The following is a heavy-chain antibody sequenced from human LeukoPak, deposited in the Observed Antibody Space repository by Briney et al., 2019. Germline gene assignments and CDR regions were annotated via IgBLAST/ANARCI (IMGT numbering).Heavy chain of an antibody. CDR1: GYTFTSYA. D-gene: IGHD3-10*01. CDR3: AREDPLLWFGASPWFHGMDV. V-gene: IGHV1-3*01. Sequence: ASVKVSCKASGYTFTSYAIHWVRQAPGQRLEWMGWINAGNGNTKYSQKFQGRVTITRDTSASTAYMELSSLRSEDTAVYYCAREDPLLWFGASPWFHGMDVWGKGTTVTVSS. CDR2: INAGNGNT. J-gene: IGHJ6*04.